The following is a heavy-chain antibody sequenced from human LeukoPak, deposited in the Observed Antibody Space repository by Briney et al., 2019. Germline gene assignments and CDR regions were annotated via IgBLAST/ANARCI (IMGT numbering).Heavy chain of an antibody. D-gene: IGHD3-22*01. J-gene: IGHJ3*02. CDR1: GYTFTSYD. Sequence: ASVKVSCKASGYTFTSYDINWVRQATGQGLEWMGWMNPNSGNTGYAQKFQGRVTMTRDTSISTAYMELSRLRSDDTAVYYCARDPSGSGYADAFDIWGQGTMVTVSS. V-gene: IGHV1-8*01. CDR2: MNPNSGNT. CDR3: ARDPSGSGYADAFDI.